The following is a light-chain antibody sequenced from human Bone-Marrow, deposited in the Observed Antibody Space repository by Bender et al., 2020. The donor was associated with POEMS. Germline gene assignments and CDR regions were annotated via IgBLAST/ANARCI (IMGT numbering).Light chain of an antibody. CDR1: SSNTGSGYD. V-gene: IGLV1-40*01. J-gene: IGLJ3*02. Sequence: QSVLTQPPSVSGAPGPRVTISCTGSSSNTGSGYDINWYQHLPGTAPKLLIYGYNNRPSGVPDRFSGSKSGTSASLAITGLQDEDEGDYYCQSYDNSLGGWVFGGGTKLTVL. CDR3: QSYDNSLGGWV. CDR2: GYN.